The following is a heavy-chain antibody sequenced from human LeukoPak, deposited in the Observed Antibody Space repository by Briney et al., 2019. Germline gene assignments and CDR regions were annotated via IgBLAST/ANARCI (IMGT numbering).Heavy chain of an antibody. V-gene: IGHV3-43*01. CDR3: AKEVDCPSDCLFFHS. D-gene: IGHD2-21*02. J-gene: IGHJ4*02. CDR1: GFTFDRFT. CDR2: I. Sequence: PGGSLRLSCAASGFTFDRFTIHWVRQTPGKGLEWVSLIDSVKGRFTISRDNSRNSVFLQMNSLRPEDTALYHCAKEVDCPSDCLFFHSWGQGTLVTVSS.